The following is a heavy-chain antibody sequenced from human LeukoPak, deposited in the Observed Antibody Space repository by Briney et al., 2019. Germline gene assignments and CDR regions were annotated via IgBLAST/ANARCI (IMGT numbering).Heavy chain of an antibody. CDR2: INPKSGGT. D-gene: IGHD3-16*01. CDR1: GYSFTDYY. J-gene: IGHJ4*02. CDR3: ARTREGVWGSYSP. Sequence: ASVKVSCKASGYSFTDYYIHWVRLAPGQGLEWMGWINPKSGGTHYAQKFQGRVSMTRDTSINTVHLELSSLKTNDTAVYYCARTREGVWGSYSPWGQGTLVTVSS. V-gene: IGHV1-2*02.